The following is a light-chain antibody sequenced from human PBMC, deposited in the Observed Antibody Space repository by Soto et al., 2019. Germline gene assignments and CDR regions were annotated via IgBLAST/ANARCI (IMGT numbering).Light chain of an antibody. Sequence: EVVLTQSPGTVSLSPGVRATLACRASQSITSNSLAWYQQKPGQAPRLLIYGASSRATGIPDRFSGSGSGTYFTLTISGLEAEDVAVYYCQQYDTLPLTFGGGTKVKI. CDR3: QQYDTLPLT. CDR1: QSITSNS. V-gene: IGKV3-20*01. J-gene: IGKJ4*01. CDR2: GAS.